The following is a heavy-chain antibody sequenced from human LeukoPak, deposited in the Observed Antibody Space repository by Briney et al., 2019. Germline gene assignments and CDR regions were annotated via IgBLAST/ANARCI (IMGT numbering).Heavy chain of an antibody. V-gene: IGHV1-8*03. Sequence: ASVKVSCKASGYTFTRYDINWVRQATGQGLEWMGWMNPNSGNTGYAQKFQGRVTITTDESTSTAYMELSSLRSEDTAVYYCASTPAPAATEFDYWGQGTLVTVSS. CDR2: MNPNSGNT. CDR1: GYTFTRYD. D-gene: IGHD2-2*01. J-gene: IGHJ4*02. CDR3: ASTPAPAATEFDY.